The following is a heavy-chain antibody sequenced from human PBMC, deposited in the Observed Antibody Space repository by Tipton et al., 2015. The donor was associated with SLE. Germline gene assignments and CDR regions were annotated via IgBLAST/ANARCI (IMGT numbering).Heavy chain of an antibody. CDR2: ISYSGST. CDR1: GGSISSYY. CDR3: AREGRGSSGFDY. D-gene: IGHD6-6*01. Sequence: TLSLTCTVSGGSISSYYWSWIRQPPGKGLEWIGYISYSGSTNYNPSLKSRVTISVDTSKNQFSLKLRSVTAAATAVYYCAREGRGSSGFDYWGQGTLVTVSS. V-gene: IGHV4-59*01. J-gene: IGHJ4*02.